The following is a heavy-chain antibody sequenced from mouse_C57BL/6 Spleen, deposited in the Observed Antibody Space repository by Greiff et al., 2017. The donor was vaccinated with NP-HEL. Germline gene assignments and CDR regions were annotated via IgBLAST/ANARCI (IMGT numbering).Heavy chain of an antibody. CDR1: GYTFTSYW. D-gene: IGHD1-1*01. J-gene: IGHJ3*01. CDR3: ARGGHYGSSYLAWFAY. Sequence: QVQLKQPGAELVRPGSSVKLSCKASGYTFTSYWMDWVKQRPGQGLEWIGNIYPSDSETHYNQKFKDKATLTVDKSSSTAYMQLSSLTSEDSAVYYCARGGHYGSSYLAWFAYWGQGTLVTVSA. CDR2: IYPSDSET. V-gene: IGHV1-61*01.